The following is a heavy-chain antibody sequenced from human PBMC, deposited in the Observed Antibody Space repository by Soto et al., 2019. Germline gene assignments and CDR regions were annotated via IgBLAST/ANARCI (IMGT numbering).Heavy chain of an antibody. CDR3: PRASYDSSVYYYFEY. D-gene: IGHD3-22*01. J-gene: IGHJ4*02. CDR2: IYYSGST. Sequence: PAETLALTCTVSGGSISSCGYYCSWIRQHPVRVLEWIGYIYYSGSTYYNPSLKSRVTISVDTSKNQFSLKMSSVTAADTAVYYCPRASYDSSVYYYFEYWGQGTLVPV. CDR1: GGSISSCGYY. V-gene: IGHV4-31*03.